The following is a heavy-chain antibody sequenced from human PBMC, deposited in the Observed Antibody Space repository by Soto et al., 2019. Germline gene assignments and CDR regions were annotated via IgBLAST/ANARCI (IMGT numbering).Heavy chain of an antibody. D-gene: IGHD6-25*01. CDR1: GFTFSNYA. CDR2: ISGSGFIT. Sequence: GGSLRLSCEASGFTFSNYAMTWVRQGPGQGLEWVAAISGSGFITYYADSVKGRFTISRDNSKNTLYLQMDSLTAEDTAIYYCARNFTQRGGMDVXGQGTTVTASS. CDR3: ARNFTQRGGMDV. J-gene: IGHJ6*02. V-gene: IGHV3-23*01.